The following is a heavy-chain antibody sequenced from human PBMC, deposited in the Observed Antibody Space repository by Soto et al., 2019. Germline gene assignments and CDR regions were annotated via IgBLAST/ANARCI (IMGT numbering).Heavy chain of an antibody. V-gene: IGHV3-33*01. CDR3: ARGGGRYSSSWYWFDP. Sequence: GSLRLSCAASGFTFSSYGMHWVRQAPGKGLEWVAVIWYDGSNKYYADSVKGRFTISRDNSKNTLYLQMNSLRAEDTAVYYCARGGGRYSSSWYWFDPWGQGTLVTVSS. J-gene: IGHJ5*02. CDR2: IWYDGSNK. CDR1: GFTFSSYG. D-gene: IGHD6-13*01.